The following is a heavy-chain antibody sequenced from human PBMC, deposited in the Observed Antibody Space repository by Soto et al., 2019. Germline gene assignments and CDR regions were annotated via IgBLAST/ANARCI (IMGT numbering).Heavy chain of an antibody. CDR2: IYYSGST. CDR3: ARVTLGDGYNWDYFDY. J-gene: IGHJ4*02. D-gene: IGHD5-12*01. CDR1: CGSISSYY. Sequence: PSETLSLTCTVSCGSISSYYWSWIRQPPGKGLEWIGYIYYSGSTNYNPSLKSRVTISVDTSKNQFSLKLSSVTAADTAVYYCARVTLGDGYNWDYFDYWGQGTLVTVSS. V-gene: IGHV4-59*01.